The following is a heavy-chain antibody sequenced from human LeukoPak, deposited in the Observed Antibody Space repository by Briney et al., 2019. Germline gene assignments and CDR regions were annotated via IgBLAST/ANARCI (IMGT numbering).Heavy chain of an antibody. CDR3: ARDYDILTGYHDY. CDR1: GGSISSYY. V-gene: IGHV4-4*07. D-gene: IGHD3-9*01. J-gene: IGHJ4*02. CDR2: IYTSGST. Sequence: SETLSRTCTVSGGSISSYYWSWIRQPAGKGLEWIGRIYTSGSTNYNPSLKSRVTMAVDTSKNEFSLKLSSVTAADTAVYYCARDYDILTGYHDYWGQGTLVTVSS.